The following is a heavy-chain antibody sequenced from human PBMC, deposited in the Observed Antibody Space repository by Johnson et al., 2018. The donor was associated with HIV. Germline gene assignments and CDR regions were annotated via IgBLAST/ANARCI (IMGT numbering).Heavy chain of an antibody. CDR2: ISGSGGST. CDR3: TKGKIGGGSYSAPDAFDM. CDR1: GLTFDSYS. Sequence: VQLVESGGGVVQPGGSLRLSCKASGLTFDSYSMSWVRQAPGKGLEWVSGISGSGGSTYYADSVKGRFTISRDNSKDTLYLRMNSLRAEDTAVYYCTKGKIGGGSYSAPDAFDMWGQGTMVTVAS. V-gene: IGHV3-23*04. D-gene: IGHD1-26*01. J-gene: IGHJ3*02.